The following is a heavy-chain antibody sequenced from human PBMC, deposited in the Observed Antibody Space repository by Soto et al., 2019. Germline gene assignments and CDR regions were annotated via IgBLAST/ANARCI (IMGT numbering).Heavy chain of an antibody. CDR2: ISGSGGST. CDR1: GFTVSSNY. Sequence: PGGSLRLSCAASGFTVSSNYMSWVRQAPGKGLEWVSVISGSGGSTYYADSVKGRFTICRDNSKNTLYLQMNSLRAEDTAVYYCAKRRYYDSSGYYTKSYYFDYWGQGTLVTVS. D-gene: IGHD3-22*01. J-gene: IGHJ4*02. CDR3: AKRRYYDSSGYYTKSYYFDY. V-gene: IGHV3-23*01.